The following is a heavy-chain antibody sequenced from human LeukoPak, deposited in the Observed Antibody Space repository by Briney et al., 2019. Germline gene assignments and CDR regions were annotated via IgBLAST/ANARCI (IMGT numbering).Heavy chain of an antibody. D-gene: IGHD3-10*01. J-gene: IGHJ4*02. CDR1: GGSISSGGYY. V-gene: IGHV4-31*03. Sequence: SETLSLTCTVSGGSISSGGYYWSWIRQHPGKGLEWIGYIYYSGSTYYNPSLKSRVTISVDTSKNQFSLKLSSVTAADTAVYYCARSRYGFGELFSYYFDYWGQGTLVTVSS. CDR3: ARSRYGFGELFSYYFDY. CDR2: IYYSGST.